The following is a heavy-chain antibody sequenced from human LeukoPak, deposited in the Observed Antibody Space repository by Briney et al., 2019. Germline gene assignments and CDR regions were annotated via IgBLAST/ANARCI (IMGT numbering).Heavy chain of an antibody. V-gene: IGHV4-59*01. Sequence: SETLSLTCTVPGGSISSYYWSWIRQPPGKGLEWIGHIHYSGSTNYNPSLKSRVTISVDTSKNQFSLKLSSVTAADTAVYYCARVEGFYCSSTSCPLDYWGQGTLVTVSS. D-gene: IGHD2-2*01. CDR1: GGSISSYY. CDR2: IHYSGST. J-gene: IGHJ4*02. CDR3: ARVEGFYCSSTSCPLDY.